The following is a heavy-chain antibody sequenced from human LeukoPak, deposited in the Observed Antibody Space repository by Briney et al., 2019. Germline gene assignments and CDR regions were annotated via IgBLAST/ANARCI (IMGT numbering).Heavy chain of an antibody. CDR1: GGSISSYY. CDR2: IYYSGST. J-gene: IGHJ4*02. CDR3: ATIAAAGRTDY. Sequence: SETLSLTCTVSGGSISSYYWSWIRQPPGKGLEWIGYIYYSGSTNYNPSLKSRVTISVETSKNQFSLRLSSVTAADTAVYYCATIAAAGRTDYWGQGTLVTVSS. V-gene: IGHV4-59*01. D-gene: IGHD6-13*01.